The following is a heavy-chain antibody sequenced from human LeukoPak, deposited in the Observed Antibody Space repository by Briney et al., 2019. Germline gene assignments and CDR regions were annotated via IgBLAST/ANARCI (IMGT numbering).Heavy chain of an antibody. D-gene: IGHD3-10*01. J-gene: IGHJ4*02. CDR1: GFTVSSNY. V-gene: IGHV3-53*05. Sequence: GGSLRLSCAASGFTVSSNYMSWVRQAPGKGLEWVSVIYSGGSTYYADSVKGRFTISRDNSKNTLYLQMNSLRAEDTAVYYCAKEYGSGSYYKSYYFDYWGQGTLVTVSS. CDR2: IYSGGST. CDR3: AKEYGSGSYYKSYYFDY.